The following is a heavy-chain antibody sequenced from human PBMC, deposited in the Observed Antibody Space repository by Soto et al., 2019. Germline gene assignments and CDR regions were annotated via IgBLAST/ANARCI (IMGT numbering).Heavy chain of an antibody. CDR2: IYHSGST. Sequence: SETLSLTCAVSGGSISSGGYSWSWIRQPPGKGLEWIGYIYHSGSTYYNPSLKSRVTISVDRSKNQFSLKLSSVTAADTAVYYCARDPYPTGTSHWGQGALVTVSS. CDR3: ARDPYPTGTSH. V-gene: IGHV4-30-2*01. CDR1: GGSISSGGYS. J-gene: IGHJ4*02. D-gene: IGHD4-17*01.